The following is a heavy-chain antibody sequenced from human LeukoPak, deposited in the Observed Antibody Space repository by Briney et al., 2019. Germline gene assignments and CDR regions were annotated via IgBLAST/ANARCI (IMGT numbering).Heavy chain of an antibody. CDR3: ARVHSYCSTTSCLDY. J-gene: IGHJ4*02. CDR1: GYTFTSYG. D-gene: IGHD2-2*01. Sequence: ASVKVSCKASGYTFTSYGISWVRQAPGQGLEWMGWISAYNGNSNYAQKFQGRVTMTTDTPTSTGYMELRSLRSDDTAVYYCARVHSYCSTTSCLDYWGQGTLVTVSS. CDR2: ISAYNGNS. V-gene: IGHV1-18*01.